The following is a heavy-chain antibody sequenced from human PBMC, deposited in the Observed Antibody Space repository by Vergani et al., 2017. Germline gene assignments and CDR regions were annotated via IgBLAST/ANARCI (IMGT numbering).Heavy chain of an antibody. V-gene: IGHV4-39*01. CDR2: IYDNGNT. CDR1: GVSIKSRSYY. Sequence: QLQLQESGPGLVKPSETLSLTCAVSGVSIKSRSYYWGWIRQSPGKGLEWIGSIYDNGNTYYNPSLKSRVAISVDTSKNQVSLNLGSVTAAETAVYYCARNRAIELAGRMHYYYAIDVWGQGTTVTVSS. J-gene: IGHJ6*02. D-gene: IGHD5-24*01. CDR3: ARNRAIELAGRMHYYYAIDV.